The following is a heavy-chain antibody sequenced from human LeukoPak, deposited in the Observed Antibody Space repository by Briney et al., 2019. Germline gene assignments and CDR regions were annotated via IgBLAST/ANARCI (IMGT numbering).Heavy chain of an antibody. J-gene: IGHJ5*02. V-gene: IGHV4-39*07. CDR1: GGSISSGGYY. Sequence: SETLSLTCTVSGGSISSGGYYWSWIRQPPGKGLEWIGEVNHSGSTNYNPSLKSRVTISVDTSKNQFSLKLTSVTAADTAVYYCARGPAGYSSGWYGINWFDPWGQGTLVTVSS. CDR2: VNHSGST. CDR3: ARGPAGYSSGWYGINWFDP. D-gene: IGHD6-19*01.